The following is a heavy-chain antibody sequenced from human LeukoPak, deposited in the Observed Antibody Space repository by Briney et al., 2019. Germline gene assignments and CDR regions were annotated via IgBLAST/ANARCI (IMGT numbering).Heavy chain of an antibody. V-gene: IGHV5-51*01. CDR1: GYSFTSFW. CDR3: ARPRDGYLTDAFDI. J-gene: IGHJ3*02. CDR2: IYPGDSES. D-gene: IGHD5-24*01. Sequence: GESLKISCKGSGYSFTSFWIGWVRQMPGKGLEWMGIIYPGDSESRYSPSFQGQVTIPADKSISTAYLQWSSLKASDTAMYYCARPRDGYLTDAFDIWGQGTMVTVSS.